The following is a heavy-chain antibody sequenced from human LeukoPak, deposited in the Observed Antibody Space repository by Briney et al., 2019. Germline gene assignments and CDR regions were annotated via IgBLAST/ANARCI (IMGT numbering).Heavy chain of an antibody. CDR1: GGSMSSYY. V-gene: IGHV4-59*12. Sequence: SETLSLTCIVSGGSMSSYYWIWIRQPPGKGLEWIGYIYYSGSTNYNPSLRSRVTISVDTSKNQFSLKLSSVTAADTAVYYCARDGLTIFGVVIGAFDIWGQGTMVTVSS. J-gene: IGHJ3*02. D-gene: IGHD3-3*01. CDR3: ARDGLTIFGVVIGAFDI. CDR2: IYYSGST.